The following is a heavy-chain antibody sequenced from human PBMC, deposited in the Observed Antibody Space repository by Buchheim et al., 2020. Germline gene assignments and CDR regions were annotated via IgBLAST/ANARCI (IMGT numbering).Heavy chain of an antibody. CDR2: IKNDGSTT. CDR1: GFTFSDYW. J-gene: IGHJ4*02. Sequence: EVQLVESRGGLVQPGGSLRLSCAASGFTFSDYWMHWVRQAPGEGLVWVSRIKNDGSTTTYADSVKGRFTISRDNAKSTLYLQMNGLRVEDTAVYYCARGLYYYDSSGSPGYWGQGTL. V-gene: IGHV3-74*01. CDR3: ARGLYYYDSSGSPGY. D-gene: IGHD3-22*01.